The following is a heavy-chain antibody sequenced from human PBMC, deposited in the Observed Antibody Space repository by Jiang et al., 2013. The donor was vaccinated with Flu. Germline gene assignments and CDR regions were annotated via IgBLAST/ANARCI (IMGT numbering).Heavy chain of an antibody. J-gene: IGHJ4*02. CDR1: GGSISSSSYY. D-gene: IGHD2-15*01. V-gene: IGHV4-39*07. CDR2: IYYSGST. CDR3: ARATLENIVVVVAATVPPYFDY. Sequence: LKPSETLSLTCTVSGGSISSSSYYWGWIRQPPGKGLEWIGSIYYSGSTYYNPSLKSRVTISVDTSKNQFSLKLSSVTAADTAVYYCARATLENIVVVVAATVPPYFDYWGQGTLVTVSS.